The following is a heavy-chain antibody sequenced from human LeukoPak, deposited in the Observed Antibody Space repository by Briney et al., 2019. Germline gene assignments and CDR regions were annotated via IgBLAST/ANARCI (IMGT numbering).Heavy chain of an antibody. D-gene: IGHD4-17*01. CDR3: AKDDDDGDHVVVDH. CDR1: GFTFSDCY. Sequence: GGSLRLSCAASGFTFSDCYMTWIRQAPGKGLEWVSLISGSGGSTYYADSVKGRFTVSRDNSKNTEYLQMNSLRAEDTAIYYCAKDDDDGDHVVVDHWGQGTLVTVSS. V-gene: IGHV3-23*01. J-gene: IGHJ4*02. CDR2: ISGSGGST.